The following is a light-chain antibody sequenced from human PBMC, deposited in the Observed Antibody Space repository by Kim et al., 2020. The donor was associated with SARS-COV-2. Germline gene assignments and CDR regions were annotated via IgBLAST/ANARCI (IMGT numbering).Light chain of an antibody. CDR2: DAS. V-gene: IGKV3-11*01. CDR1: QSVSSY. CDR3: QQRNNWYN. J-gene: IGKJ2*01. Sequence: EIVLTQSPATLSLSPGERATLSCRASQSVSSYIAWYQQKPGQAPRLLIYDASNRATGIPARFTGSGSGTDFTLTISSLEPDDFAVYYCQQRNNWYNFGLGTKLEI.